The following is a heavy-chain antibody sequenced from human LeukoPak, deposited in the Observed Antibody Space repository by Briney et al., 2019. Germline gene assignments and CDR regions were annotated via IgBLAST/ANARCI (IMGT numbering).Heavy chain of an antibody. D-gene: IGHD3-22*01. CDR3: ARDPGYYDSSGYYSRIFDY. Sequence: SVTVSCKASGGTFSSYAISWVRQAPGQGLEWMGGIIPIFGTANYAQKFQGRVTITADESTSTAYMELSSLRSEDTAVYYCARDPGYYDSSGYYSRIFDYWGQGTLVTVSS. J-gene: IGHJ4*02. CDR1: GGTFSSYA. CDR2: IIPIFGTA. V-gene: IGHV1-69*13.